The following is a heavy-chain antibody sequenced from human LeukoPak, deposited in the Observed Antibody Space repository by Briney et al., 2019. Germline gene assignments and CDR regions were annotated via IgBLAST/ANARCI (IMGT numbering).Heavy chain of an antibody. CDR2: ISSSGSYI. CDR1: GFTFSSYS. D-gene: IGHD3-22*01. J-gene: IGHJ3*02. V-gene: IGHV3-21*01. CDR3: ASSTLYYDDAFDI. Sequence: GGSLRLSCAASGFTFSSYSMNWVRQAPGKGLEWVSSISSSGSYIYYADSVKGRFTISRDNAKNSLFLQMNSLRAEDTAVYYCASSTLYYDDAFDIWGQGTMVTVSS.